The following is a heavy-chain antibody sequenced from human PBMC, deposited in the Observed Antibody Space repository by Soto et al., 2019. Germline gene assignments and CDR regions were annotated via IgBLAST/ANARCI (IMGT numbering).Heavy chain of an antibody. V-gene: IGHV6-1*01. J-gene: IGHJ4*02. D-gene: IGHD1-26*01. Sequence: QSQTLSLTCAISGDSVSSNSAAWNWIRQSPSRGLEWLGRTYYRSKWYNDYAVSVKSRITINPDTSKNQFSLQLNSVTPEDTSVYYCARETTLSLVGGSVPYYFDYWGQGTLVTVSS. CDR3: ARETTLSLVGGSVPYYFDY. CDR1: GDSVSSNSAA. CDR2: TYYRSKWYN.